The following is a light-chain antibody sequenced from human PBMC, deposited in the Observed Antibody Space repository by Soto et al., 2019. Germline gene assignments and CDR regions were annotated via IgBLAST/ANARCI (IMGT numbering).Light chain of an antibody. CDR3: QQYKTWWT. V-gene: IGKV3-11*01. CDR2: DAS. J-gene: IGKJ1*01. Sequence: EIVLTQSPATLSLSPGERATLSCRASQSVSSYLAWYQQKPGQAPRLLIYDASNRATGIPARFSGSGSGTDFTLTISSLEPEDFAVYYCQQYKTWWTFGQGTKVEIK. CDR1: QSVSSY.